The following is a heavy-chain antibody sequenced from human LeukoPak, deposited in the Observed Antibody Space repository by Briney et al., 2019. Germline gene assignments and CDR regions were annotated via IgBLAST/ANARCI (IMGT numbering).Heavy chain of an antibody. Sequence: GGSLRLSCAVSGLTFSSSWMDWVHQAPGKGLEWVASINPDGNKKYSADSVKGRFTISRDNAENSLYLQMNSLRVEDTAFYYCARDLAYSRLDYWGQGMLVTVSP. CDR1: GLTFSSSW. CDR3: ARDLAYSRLDY. CDR2: INPDGNKK. J-gene: IGHJ4*02. V-gene: IGHV3-7*01. D-gene: IGHD5-18*01.